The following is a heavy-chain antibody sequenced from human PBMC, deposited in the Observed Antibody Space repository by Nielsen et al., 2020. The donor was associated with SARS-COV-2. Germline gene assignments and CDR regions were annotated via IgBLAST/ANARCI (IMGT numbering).Heavy chain of an antibody. Sequence: ASVKVSCKASGYTFTSYDINWVRQATGQGLEWMGWMNPNSGNTNYAQKLQGRVTMTTDTSTSTAYMELRSLRSDDTAVYYCARTRITGTTRADYWGPGTLVTVSS. J-gene: IGHJ4*02. CDR1: GYTFTSYD. D-gene: IGHD1-7*01. CDR3: ARTRITGTTRADY. CDR2: MNPNSGNT. V-gene: IGHV1-18*01.